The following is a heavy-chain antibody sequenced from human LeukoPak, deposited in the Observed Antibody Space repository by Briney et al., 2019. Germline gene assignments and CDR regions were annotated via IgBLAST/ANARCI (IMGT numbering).Heavy chain of an antibody. CDR2: IYYSGST. V-gene: IGHV4-30-4*01. J-gene: IGHJ6*02. Sequence: PSQTLSLTCTVSGGSISSGDYYWSWIRQPPGKGLEWIGYIYYSGSTYYNPSLKSRVTISVDTSKNQFSLKLSSVTAADTAVYYCASWNPRGYYYGMGVWGQGTTVIVSS. CDR3: ASWNPRGYYYGMGV. CDR1: GGSISSGDYY. D-gene: IGHD1-1*01.